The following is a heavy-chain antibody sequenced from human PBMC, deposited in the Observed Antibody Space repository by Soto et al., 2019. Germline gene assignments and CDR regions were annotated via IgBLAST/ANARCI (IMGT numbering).Heavy chain of an antibody. CDR3: ARGRWPFDY. D-gene: IGHD2-15*01. V-gene: IGHV4-59*01. CDR1: GGSISSYY. J-gene: IGHJ4*02. Sequence: ETLSLTCTVSGGSISSYYWSWIRQPPGKGLEWIGYIYYSGSTNYNPSLKSRVTISVDTSKNQFSLKLSSVTAADTAVYYCARGRWPFDYWGQGTLVTVSS. CDR2: IYYSGST.